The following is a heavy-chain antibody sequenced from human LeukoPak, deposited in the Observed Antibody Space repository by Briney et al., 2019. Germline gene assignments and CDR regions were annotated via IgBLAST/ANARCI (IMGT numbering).Heavy chain of an antibody. Sequence: SETLSLTCTASGGSISSYYWSWIRQPPGKGLEWIGYIFYSGSTNYNPSLKSRVTISVDTSKNQFSLKLSSVTAADTAVYYCARLKYYFDRSGYRAEYFQQWGQGTLVIASS. CDR1: GGSISSYY. D-gene: IGHD3-22*01. J-gene: IGHJ1*01. CDR2: IFYSGST. V-gene: IGHV4-59*01. CDR3: ARLKYYFDRSGYRAEYFQQ.